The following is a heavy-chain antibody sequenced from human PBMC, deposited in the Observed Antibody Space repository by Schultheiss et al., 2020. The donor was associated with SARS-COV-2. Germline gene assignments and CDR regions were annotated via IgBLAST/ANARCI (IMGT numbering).Heavy chain of an antibody. V-gene: IGHV3-30*03. CDR3: ARVPVTVVDY. CDR2: ISYDGSNK. D-gene: IGHD4-11*01. J-gene: IGHJ4*02. Sequence: GESLKISCAASGFTFSDRTMDWVRQAPGKGLEWVAVISYDGSNKFYADSVKGRFTISRDNSKNTLYLQMNSLRAEDTAVYYCARVPVTVVDYWGQGTLVTVSS. CDR1: GFTFSDRT.